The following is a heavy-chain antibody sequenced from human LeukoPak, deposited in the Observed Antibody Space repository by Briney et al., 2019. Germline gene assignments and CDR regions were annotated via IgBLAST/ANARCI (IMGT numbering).Heavy chain of an antibody. CDR3: ARDPYYYDSSGPFDY. Sequence: ASVKVSCKASGYTFTGYYMHWVRQAPGQGLEWMGWINPNSGGTNYAQKFQGRVTMTRDTSISTAYMELSRLRSDDTAVYYCARDPYYYDSSGPFDYWGQGTLVTVSS. J-gene: IGHJ4*02. D-gene: IGHD3-22*01. CDR1: GYTFTGYY. CDR2: INPNSGGT. V-gene: IGHV1-2*02.